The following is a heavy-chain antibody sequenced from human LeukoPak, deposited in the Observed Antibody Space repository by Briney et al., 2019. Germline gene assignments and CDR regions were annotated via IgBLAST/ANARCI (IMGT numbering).Heavy chain of an antibody. Sequence: SETLSLTCTVSGGSISSGSYYWGCIRRPPGQGLEWIGSINYSWSTYYNPSLKSRVTISVDTSKNQFSLKLSSVTAADTAVYYCARAEDIYRRLDLWGQGTMVTVSS. CDR1: GGSISSGSYY. CDR2: INYSWST. CDR3: ARAEDIYRRLDL. D-gene: IGHD3-9*01. V-gene: IGHV4-39*01. J-gene: IGHJ3*01.